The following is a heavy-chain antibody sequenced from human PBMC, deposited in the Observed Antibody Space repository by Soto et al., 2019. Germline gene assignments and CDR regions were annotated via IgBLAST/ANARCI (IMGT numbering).Heavy chain of an antibody. CDR3: ARVPRGVYYGMDV. V-gene: IGHV1-2*04. D-gene: IGHD3-10*01. J-gene: IGHJ6*02. CDR1: GYTFTDYY. Sequence: QVQLVQSGAEVKKPGASVKVSCKASGYTFTDYYMHWVRQAPGQRLEWMGWINPNSGTTNYAQKFQGWVTMTRDTSISTVYMEVSRLRSEDTAVYYCARVPRGVYYGMDVWGHGTTVTVSS. CDR2: INPNSGTT.